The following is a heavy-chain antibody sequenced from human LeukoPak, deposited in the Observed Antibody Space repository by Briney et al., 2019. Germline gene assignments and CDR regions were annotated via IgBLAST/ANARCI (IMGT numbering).Heavy chain of an antibody. Sequence: ASVKVSCKASGYTFTSYDINWVRQATGQGLEWMGWMNPNSGNTGYAQKFQGRVTMTRNTSISTAYMELSSLRSEDTAVYYCARAVRDYYDSSGNYDAFDIWGQGTMVTVSS. J-gene: IGHJ3*02. CDR2: MNPNSGNT. V-gene: IGHV1-8*01. D-gene: IGHD3-22*01. CDR3: ARAVRDYYDSSGNYDAFDI. CDR1: GYTFTSYD.